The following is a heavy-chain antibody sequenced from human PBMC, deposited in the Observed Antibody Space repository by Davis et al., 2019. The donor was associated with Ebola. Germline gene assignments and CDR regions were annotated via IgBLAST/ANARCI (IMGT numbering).Heavy chain of an antibody. D-gene: IGHD2/OR15-2a*01. Sequence: GESLKISCAASGFTFSSYAMSWVRQAPGKGLEWVSAISGSGGSTYYADSVKGRFTISRDNSKNTLYLQMNSLRAEDTAVYYCAKDLDSPDFPYYYGMDVWGQGTTVTVSS. V-gene: IGHV3-23*01. CDR1: GFTFSSYA. CDR2: ISGSGGST. CDR3: AKDLDSPDFPYYYGMDV. J-gene: IGHJ6*02.